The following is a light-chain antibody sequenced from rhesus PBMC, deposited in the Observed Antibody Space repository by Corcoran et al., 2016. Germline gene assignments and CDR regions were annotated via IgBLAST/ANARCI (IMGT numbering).Light chain of an antibody. V-gene: IGKV3-40*03. CDR3: QQYEDFLPT. CDR2: SAY. J-gene: IGKJ1*01. Sequence: EIVMMQSPATLSLSPGEPATLPCRASESVDNYLAWYQQKPGQAPKLLVHSAYVRATEIPHRFSGSGSGTEFILTLSSLEPGDVGIYHCQQYEDFLPTFGQGTKVEIK. CDR1: ESVDNY.